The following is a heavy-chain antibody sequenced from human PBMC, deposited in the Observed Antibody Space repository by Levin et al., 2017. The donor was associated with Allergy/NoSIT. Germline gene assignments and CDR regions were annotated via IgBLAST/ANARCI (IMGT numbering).Heavy chain of an antibody. CDR2: INSDGSST. Sequence: SCAASGFTFSSYWMHWVRQAPGKGLVWVSRINSDGSSTSYADSVKGRFTISRDNAKNTLYLQMNSLRAEDTAVYYCASGYCSGGSCSPGDAFDIWGQGTMVTVSS. J-gene: IGHJ3*02. CDR1: GFTFSSYW. CDR3: ASGYCSGGSCSPGDAFDI. D-gene: IGHD2-15*01. V-gene: IGHV3-74*01.